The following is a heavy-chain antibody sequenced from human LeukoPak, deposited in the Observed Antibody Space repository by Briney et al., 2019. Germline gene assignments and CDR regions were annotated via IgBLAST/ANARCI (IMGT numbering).Heavy chain of an antibody. Sequence: GGSLRLSCAASGFAFSSYAMRWVPQAPGKGLEWVSAISGSGGSTYYADSVKGRFTISRDNSKNTLYLQMNSLRAEDTAVYYCAKLDGNGSGSYYNSLLGYYYYYMDVWGKGTTVTVSS. CDR3: AKLDGNGSGSYYNSLLGYYYYYMDV. V-gene: IGHV3-23*01. CDR2: ISGSGGST. D-gene: IGHD3-10*01. J-gene: IGHJ6*03. CDR1: GFAFSSYA.